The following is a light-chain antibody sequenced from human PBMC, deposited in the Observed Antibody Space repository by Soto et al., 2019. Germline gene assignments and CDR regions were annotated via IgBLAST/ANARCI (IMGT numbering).Light chain of an antibody. J-gene: IGLJ1*01. CDR2: RNE. Sequence: QSVLTQAPSASETPGQRVTISCSGSSSNIGSNYVYWYQRLPGTAPKLLIYRNEQRPSGVPDRFSGSKSGTSASLAITGLQAEDEADFYCQSHDSSLSAYVFGTGTKVTVL. CDR1: SSNIGSNY. V-gene: IGLV1-47*01. CDR3: QSHDSSLSAYV.